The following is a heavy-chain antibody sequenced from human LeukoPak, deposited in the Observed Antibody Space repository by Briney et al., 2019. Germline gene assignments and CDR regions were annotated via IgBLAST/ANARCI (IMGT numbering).Heavy chain of an antibody. V-gene: IGHV3-48*01. CDR3: ARDGWFGDYNWLDP. CDR1: GFTFSSYS. J-gene: IGHJ5*02. CDR2: ISSASNTI. Sequence: GESLKISCAASGFTFSSYSMNWVRQAPGKGLEWISYISSASNTIYYADSVKGRFTISRDNAKNSVYLQMNSLRAGDTAMYYCARDGWFGDYNWLDPWGQGTLVTVSS. D-gene: IGHD3-10*01.